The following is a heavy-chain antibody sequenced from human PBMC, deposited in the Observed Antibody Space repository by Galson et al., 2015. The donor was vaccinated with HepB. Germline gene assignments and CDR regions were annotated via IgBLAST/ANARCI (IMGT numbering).Heavy chain of an antibody. CDR3: ASLVVVPAASAYFDY. CDR2: ISDRGGST. CDR1: GFTFSSYA. D-gene: IGHD2-2*01. J-gene: IGHJ4*02. V-gene: IGHV3-23*01. Sequence: SLRLSCAASGFTFSSYAMHWVRQAPGKGLEWVSTISDRGGSTYYADSVKGRFTISRDNSKNTLYLQMNSLRAEDTAVYYCASLVVVPAASAYFDYWGQGTLVTVSS.